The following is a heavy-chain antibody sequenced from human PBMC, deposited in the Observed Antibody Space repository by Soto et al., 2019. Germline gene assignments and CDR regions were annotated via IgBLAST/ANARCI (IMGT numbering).Heavy chain of an antibody. Sequence: EVQLVESGGGLVQPGGSLRLSCAASGFTFSSSWMAWVRQAPGKGLEWVANIKQDGSDKNYVDSVKGRFTISRDNAKNSLYLQMDSLRAEDTAVYYYARDVDGDLDYWGQGTLVTVSS. D-gene: IGHD4-17*01. CDR2: IKQDGSDK. J-gene: IGHJ4*02. V-gene: IGHV3-7*01. CDR1: GFTFSSSW. CDR3: ARDVDGDLDY.